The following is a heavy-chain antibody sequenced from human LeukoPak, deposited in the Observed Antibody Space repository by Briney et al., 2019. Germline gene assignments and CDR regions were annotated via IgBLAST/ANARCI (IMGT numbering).Heavy chain of an antibody. CDR1: GGSISDYY. D-gene: IGHD3-16*01. CDR3: ARTIYVRRWFDP. Sequence: SETLSLTCTVSGGSISDYYWSWIRQPPGKGLEWIGYIYYSGSTNYNPSLKSRVTISVDTSKNQFSLKLSSVTAADTAVYYCARTIYVRRWFDPWGQGTLVTVSS. J-gene: IGHJ5*02. V-gene: IGHV4-59*12. CDR2: IYYSGST.